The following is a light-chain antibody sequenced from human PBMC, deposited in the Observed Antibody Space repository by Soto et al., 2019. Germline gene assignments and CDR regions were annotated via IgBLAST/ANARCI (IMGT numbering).Light chain of an antibody. CDR3: QQSYSTLLT. Sequence: DIQMTQSPSSLSASVGDRVTITCRASQSISSYLNWYQQKPGKAPKLLIYAASSLQSGVPSRFSGSGSGTDFTLTIIRLQPEDFATYYFQQSYSTLLTFGPGTKVDIK. CDR1: QSISSY. J-gene: IGKJ3*01. V-gene: IGKV1-39*01. CDR2: AAS.